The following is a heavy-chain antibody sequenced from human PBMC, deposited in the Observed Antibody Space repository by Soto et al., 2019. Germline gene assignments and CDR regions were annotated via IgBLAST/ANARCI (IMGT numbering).Heavy chain of an antibody. CDR3: ARHTVTTLTLDY. Sequence: SETLSLTCTVSGGSISSSSYYWGWIRQPPGKGLEWIGSIYYSGSTYYNPSLKSRVTISGDTSKNQFSLKLSSVTAADTAVYYCARHTVTTLTLDYWGQGTLVTVSS. D-gene: IGHD4-17*01. CDR1: GGSISSSSYY. J-gene: IGHJ4*02. CDR2: IYYSGST. V-gene: IGHV4-39*01.